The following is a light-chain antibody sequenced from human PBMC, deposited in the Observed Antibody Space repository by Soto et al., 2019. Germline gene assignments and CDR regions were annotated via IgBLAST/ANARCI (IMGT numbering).Light chain of an antibody. J-gene: IGKJ1*01. CDR1: QNINKF. CDR3: QQHYNSPWT. V-gene: IGKV1-39*01. Sequence: DIQLTQSPSSLSASVGDGVTITCRASQNINKFLNWYQQKPGTAPKLLIYQASTLQGGVPPRFSGGGYGTEFTLTISGLQSEDFATYFCQQHYNSPWTFGQGTKVEVK. CDR2: QAS.